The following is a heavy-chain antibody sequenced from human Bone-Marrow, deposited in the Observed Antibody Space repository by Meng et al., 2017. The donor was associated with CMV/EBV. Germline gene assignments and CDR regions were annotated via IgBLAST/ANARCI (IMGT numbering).Heavy chain of an antibody. CDR1: GFTFRSYW. CDR3: AAATRSWTV. V-gene: IGHV3-30*03. CDR2: ISYDGSNK. D-gene: IGHD2-15*01. Sequence: GGSLRLSCAASGFTFRSYWMDWVRQAPGKGLEWVAVISYDGSNKYYADSVKGRFTISRDNSKNTLYLQMNSLRAEDTAVYYCAAATRSWTVWGQGTLVTVSS. J-gene: IGHJ4*02.